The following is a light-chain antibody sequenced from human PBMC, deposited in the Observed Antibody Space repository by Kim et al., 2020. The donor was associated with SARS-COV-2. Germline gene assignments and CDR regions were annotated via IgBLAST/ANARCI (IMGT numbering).Light chain of an antibody. CDR1: NFGSKI. Sequence: SYELTQPPSVSVAPGGTARIACGGDNFGSKIVHWYQQRPGQAPVLVIFYDRERPSRIPERTPGSKSGNTATLTISRAEAGDEAYYYCPGRDNSTEHWVFG. CDR2: YDR. CDR3: PGRDNSTEHWV. J-gene: IGLJ3*02. V-gene: IGLV3-21*04.